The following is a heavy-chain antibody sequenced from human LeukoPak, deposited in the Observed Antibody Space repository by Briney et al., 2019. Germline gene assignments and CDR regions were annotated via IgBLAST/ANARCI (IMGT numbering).Heavy chain of an antibody. V-gene: IGHV3-23*01. J-gene: IGHJ4*02. CDR1: GFTSSSYA. CDR3: AKGVRRSSDYSSPVDY. CDR2: ISGSGGST. Sequence: PGGSLRLSCAASGFTSSSYAMSWVRQAPGKGLEWVSAISGSGGSTYYADSVKGRFTISRDNSRNTLYLQMNSLRAEDTAVYYCAKGVRRSSDYSSPVDYWGQGTLVTVSS. D-gene: IGHD3-22*01.